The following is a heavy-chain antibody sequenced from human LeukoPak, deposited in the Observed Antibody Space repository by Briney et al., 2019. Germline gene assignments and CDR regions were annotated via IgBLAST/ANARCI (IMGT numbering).Heavy chain of an antibody. D-gene: IGHD5-12*01. V-gene: IGHV1-2*02. CDR2: INPDNGAT. J-gene: IGHJ4*02. Sequence: ASVRVSCKASGYTFTGNYLHWVRQAPGQRLEWMGWINPDNGATDYSQKFQARVTVTRDLSTSTSYMELNMLTSDDTAIYFCAWEGWLHPLDFWGQGTMVIVSS. CDR3: AWEGWLHPLDF. CDR1: GYTFTGNY.